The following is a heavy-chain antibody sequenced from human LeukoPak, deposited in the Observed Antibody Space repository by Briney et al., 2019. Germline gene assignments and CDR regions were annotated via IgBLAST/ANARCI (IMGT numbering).Heavy chain of an antibody. D-gene: IGHD1-26*01. CDR2: INPSGGST. CDR3: ARDRGRELKNSDAFDI. J-gene: IGHJ3*02. V-gene: IGHV1-46*01. CDR1: GYTFTSYY. Sequence: ASVKVSCKASGYTFTSYYMHWVRQAPGQGLEWMGIINPSGGSTSYAQKFQGRVTMTRDTSTSTVYMELSSLRSEDTAVYYCARDRGRELKNSDAFDIWGQGTMVTVSS.